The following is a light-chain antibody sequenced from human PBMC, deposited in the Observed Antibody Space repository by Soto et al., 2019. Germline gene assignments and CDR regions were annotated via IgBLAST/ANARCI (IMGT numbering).Light chain of an antibody. CDR2: GNT. V-gene: IGLV1-40*01. J-gene: IGLJ2*01. CDR3: QSYDSSLRGSL. Sequence: QSVLTQPPSVSGAPGQRVTISCSGGSSNIGAGYHVHWYQHLPGTAPKLLIYGNTNRPSGVPDRFSGSKSGTSASLAITGLQAEDEADYYCQSYDSSLRGSLFGGGTKLTVL. CDR1: SSNIGAGYH.